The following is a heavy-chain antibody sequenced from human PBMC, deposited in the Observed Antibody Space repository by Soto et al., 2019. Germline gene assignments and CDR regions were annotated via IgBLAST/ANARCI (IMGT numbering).Heavy chain of an antibody. D-gene: IGHD1-20*01. CDR2: INPGNGNT. Sequence: QVQLVQSGAEEKKPGASVKVSCKASGYTFTNYAMHWVRQAPGQRLEWMGWINPGNGNTTYSQRFQDRVTITRDTSASTAYMELSSLRSEGTAMYYCARGKGYNWNHGWFDPWGQGTLVTVSS. CDR3: ARGKGYNWNHGWFDP. CDR1: GYTFTNYA. J-gene: IGHJ5*02. V-gene: IGHV1-3*05.